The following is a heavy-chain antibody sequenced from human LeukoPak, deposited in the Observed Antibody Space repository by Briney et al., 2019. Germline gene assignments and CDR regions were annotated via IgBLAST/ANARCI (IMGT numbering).Heavy chain of an antibody. D-gene: IGHD2-8*01. J-gene: IGHJ4*02. Sequence: GGSLRLSCAASGFTFSSYSMNWVRQAPGKGLEWVSSISSSSSYIYYADSVKGRFTISRDNAKNSLYLQMNSLRAEDTAVYYCAREYCTNGVCYRPFDYWGQGTLVTVSS. CDR3: AREYCTNGVCYRPFDY. V-gene: IGHV3-21*01. CDR2: ISSSSSYI. CDR1: GFTFSSYS.